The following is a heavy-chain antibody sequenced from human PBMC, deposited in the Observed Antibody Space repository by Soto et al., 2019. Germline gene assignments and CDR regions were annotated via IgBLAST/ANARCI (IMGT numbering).Heavy chain of an antibody. CDR1: GYTFTGYY. J-gene: IGHJ3*02. V-gene: IGHV1-2*04. CDR3: ARDRGRDPDYYDSSRTAFDI. D-gene: IGHD3-22*01. CDR2: INPNSGGT. Sequence: GASVKVSCKASGYTFTGYYMHWVRQAPGQGLEWMGWINPNSGGTNYAQKFQGWVTMTRDTSISTAYMELSRLRSDDTAVYYCARDRGRDPDYYDSSRTAFDIWGQGTMVTVSS.